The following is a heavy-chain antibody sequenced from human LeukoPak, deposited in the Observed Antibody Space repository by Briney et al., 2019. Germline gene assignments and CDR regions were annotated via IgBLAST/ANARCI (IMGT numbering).Heavy chain of an antibody. V-gene: IGHV3-53*01. D-gene: IGHD6-13*01. CDR1: GFTVSSNY. Sequence: GGSLRLSCAASGFTVSSNYMSWVRQPAGKGLEWVSVLYSGGATFYADSVKGRFTISRDTSKNTLYLQMNDLRADDTAVYYCPKLKAWYGEGFFDYWGQGTLVTVSS. J-gene: IGHJ4*02. CDR3: PKLKAWYGEGFFDY. CDR2: LYSGGAT.